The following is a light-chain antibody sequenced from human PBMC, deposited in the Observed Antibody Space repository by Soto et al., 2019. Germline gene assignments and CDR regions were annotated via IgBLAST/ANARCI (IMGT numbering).Light chain of an antibody. CDR3: QQYGSSRWT. Sequence: EIVLTQSAGTLSLSTGERATRSCRACQRVGGNYLAWYQQMPGQPPRLLIQDESRRATGIPDRFSGIGSGADFTLTNSRLEPEDFAVYYCQQYGSSRWTFGQGTKVDIK. CDR2: DES. J-gene: IGKJ1*01. CDR1: QRVGGNY. V-gene: IGKV3-20*01.